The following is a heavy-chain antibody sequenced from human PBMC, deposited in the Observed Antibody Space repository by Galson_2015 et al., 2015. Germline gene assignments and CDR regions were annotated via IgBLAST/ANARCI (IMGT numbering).Heavy chain of an antibody. CDR3: AGYCSSISCYVFDY. CDR1: GFTFSSYW. D-gene: IGHD2-2*01. Sequence: SLRLSCAASGFTFSSYWMSWVRQAPGKGLEWVANIKQDGNEKNYVDSVKGRFTTSRDNAKNSLDLQMNSLRAEDTAIYYCAGYCSSISCYVFDYWG. J-gene: IGHJ4*01. CDR2: IKQDGNEK. V-gene: IGHV3-7*01.